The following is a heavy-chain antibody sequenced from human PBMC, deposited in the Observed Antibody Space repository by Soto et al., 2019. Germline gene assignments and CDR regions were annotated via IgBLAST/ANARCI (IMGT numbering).Heavy chain of an antibody. V-gene: IGHV1-69*01. J-gene: IGHJ5*02. CDR2: IIPIFGTA. CDR1: GGTFSSYA. D-gene: IGHD5-12*01. Sequence: SCKASGGTFSSYAISWVRQAPGQGLEWMEGIIPIFGTANYAQKFQGRVTITADESTSTAYMELSSLRSEDTAVYYCARDLSEMATMPWYDPWGQGTLVTVSS. CDR3: ARDLSEMATMPWYDP.